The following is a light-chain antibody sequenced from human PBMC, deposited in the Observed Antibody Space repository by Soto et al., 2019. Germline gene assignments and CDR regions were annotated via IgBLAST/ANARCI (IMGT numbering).Light chain of an antibody. CDR3: QQYGNLLWT. J-gene: IGKJ1*01. CDR2: DAS. CDR1: QDINNY. Sequence: DIQMTQSPSSLSASVGDRVTITCQASQDINNYLNWYQQKPGKAPKLLIYDASNLETGVPSRFSGGGSGTDFTFTISSLQPEDTATYYCQQYGNLLWTFGQGTTVEIK. V-gene: IGKV1-33*01.